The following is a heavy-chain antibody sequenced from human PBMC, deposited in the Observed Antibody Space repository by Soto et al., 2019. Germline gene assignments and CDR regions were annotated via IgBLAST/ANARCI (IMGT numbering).Heavy chain of an antibody. J-gene: IGHJ6*02. CDR3: AKFVMAGGGRDTHV. D-gene: IGHD2-15*01. Sequence: PGGYLRLSCAASGFTFSSYAMSWVRQAPGKGLEWVSAISGSGGSTYYADSVKGRFTISRDNSKNTLYLQMNSLRAEDTAVYYCAKFVMAGGGRDTHVSGQATTVTLSS. V-gene: IGHV3-23*01. CDR1: GFTFSSYA. CDR2: ISGSGGST.